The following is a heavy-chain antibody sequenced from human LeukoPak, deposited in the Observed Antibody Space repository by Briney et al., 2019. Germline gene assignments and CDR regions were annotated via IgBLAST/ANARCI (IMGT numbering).Heavy chain of an antibody. V-gene: IGHV1-3*01. CDR1: GYTFTSYA. J-gene: IGHJ1*01. Sequence: ASVKVSCKASGYTFTSYAMHWVRQAPGQRLEWMGWINAGNGNTKYSQRFQGRVTITRDTSASTAYMELSSLRSEDTAVYYCARVWSEGQWLVSPPEYFQHWGQGTLVTVSS. CDR2: INAGNGNT. D-gene: IGHD6-19*01. CDR3: ARVWSEGQWLVSPPEYFQH.